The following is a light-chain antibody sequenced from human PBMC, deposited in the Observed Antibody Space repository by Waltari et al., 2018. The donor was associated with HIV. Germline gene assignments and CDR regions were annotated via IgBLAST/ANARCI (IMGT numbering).Light chain of an antibody. CDR2: STN. J-gene: IGLJ3*02. CDR3: VLYMGSGIWV. CDR1: SGSVSTSYY. Sequence: QTVVTQEPSFSVSPGGTVTLTCGLSSGSVSTSYYPSGYQQTPGHAPRTLIYSTNTRSSGVPDRFSGSILGNKAALTITGAQADDESDYYCVLYMGSGIWVFGGGTKLTVL. V-gene: IGLV8-61*01.